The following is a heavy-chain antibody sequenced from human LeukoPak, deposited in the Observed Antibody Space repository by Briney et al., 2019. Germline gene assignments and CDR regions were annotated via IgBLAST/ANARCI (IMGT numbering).Heavy chain of an antibody. CDR1: GGTFSSYS. CDR2: IIPIFGTA. V-gene: IGHV1-69*05. J-gene: IGHJ5*02. CDR3: ARDHYYDSSGYYRNWFDP. D-gene: IGHD3-22*01. Sequence: SVKVSCKSSGGTFSSYSISWVRQAPGQGLEWMGGIIPIFGTANYAQKVQGRVTITTGESTSTAYMELSSLRSEDTAVYYCARDHYYDSSGYYRNWFDPWGEGTLVTVSS.